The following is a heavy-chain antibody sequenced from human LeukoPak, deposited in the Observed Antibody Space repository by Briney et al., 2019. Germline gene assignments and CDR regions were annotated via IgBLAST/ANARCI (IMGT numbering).Heavy chain of an antibody. Sequence: GGSLILSCSASGFTFSRYAVHWVRQAPGKGLEYVSGINDNGGRTHYGDSVKGRFSISRDNSKNTLHLQMSTLRAEDTALYYCVKDVGGSYAFDYWGQGILVTVAS. CDR3: VKDVGGSYAFDY. V-gene: IGHV3-64D*09. D-gene: IGHD1-26*01. J-gene: IGHJ4*02. CDR2: INDNGGRT. CDR1: GFTFSRYA.